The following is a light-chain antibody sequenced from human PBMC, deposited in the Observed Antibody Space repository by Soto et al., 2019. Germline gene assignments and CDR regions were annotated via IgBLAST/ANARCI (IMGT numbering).Light chain of an antibody. CDR3: MQGTHRPPYT. CDR1: QSLVYSDGNTY. CDR2: KVS. J-gene: IGKJ2*01. V-gene: IGKV2-30*01. Sequence: DVVLTQSPLSLPVTLGQSASISCRSRQSLVYSDGNTYLSWFHQRPGQSPRRLIYKVSVRDPGVPGRFSGRGSGTGFTLGISRVEAEDVGVYYCMQGTHRPPYTFGQGTKLEIQ.